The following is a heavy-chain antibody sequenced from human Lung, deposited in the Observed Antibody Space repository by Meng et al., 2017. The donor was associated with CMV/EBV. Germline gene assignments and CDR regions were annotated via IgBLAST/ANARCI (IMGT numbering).Heavy chain of an antibody. J-gene: IGHJ4*02. CDR1: GFTFANAW. Sequence: GGSXRLXCAASGFTFANAWMSWVRQSPGKGLEWVARVRSGGGTTEYAAPVRGRFSISRDDSYNTLYLQMNSLKTEDTAIYYCATDRPEVLAQIDYWGQGTXVTVSS. D-gene: IGHD3-3*02. V-gene: IGHV3-15*01. CDR2: VRSGGGTT. CDR3: ATDRPEVLAQIDY.